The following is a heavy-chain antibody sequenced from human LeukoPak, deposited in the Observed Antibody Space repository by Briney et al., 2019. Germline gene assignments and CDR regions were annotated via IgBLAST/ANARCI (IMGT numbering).Heavy chain of an antibody. CDR3: ARGSGYSYGFRAYNWFDP. Sequence: GGSLRLSCAASGFTFSSYGMNWVRQAPGKGLEWVSSISSSSSYIYYADSVKGRFTISRDNAKNSLYLQMNSLRAEDTAVYYCARGSGYSYGFRAYNWFDPWGQGTLVTVSS. J-gene: IGHJ5*02. CDR2: ISSSSSYI. CDR1: GFTFSSYG. D-gene: IGHD5-18*01. V-gene: IGHV3-21*01.